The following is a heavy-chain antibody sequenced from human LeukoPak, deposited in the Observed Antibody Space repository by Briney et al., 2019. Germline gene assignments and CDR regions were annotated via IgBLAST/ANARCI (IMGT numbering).Heavy chain of an antibody. CDR2: ISWNSGSI. J-gene: IGHJ4*02. D-gene: IGHD3-10*01. CDR3: AKSIEGSGSYYNSYFDY. Sequence: SLRLSCAASGFTFDDYAMHWVRQAPGKGLEWVSGISWNSGSIGYADSVKGRFTISRDNAKNSLYLQMNSLRAEDTALYYCAKSIEGSGSYYNSYFDYWGQGTLVTVSS. CDR1: GFTFDDYA. V-gene: IGHV3-9*01.